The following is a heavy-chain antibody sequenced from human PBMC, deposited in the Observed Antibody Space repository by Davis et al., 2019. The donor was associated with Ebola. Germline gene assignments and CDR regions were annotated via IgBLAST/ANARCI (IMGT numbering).Heavy chain of an antibody. CDR2: INTDKGNT. CDR1: GYTFTSHG. V-gene: IGHV1-18*01. CDR3: AREVGETKLDQ. J-gene: IGHJ4*02. Sequence: ASVKVSCKASGYTFTSHGFTCVRQAPGQGLEWMGWINTDKGNTDYAQNLQGRVTLTKDTSTSTAYMQLSSLRSEDTAVYYFAREVGETKLDQWGPGTLVTVSP. D-gene: IGHD1-26*01.